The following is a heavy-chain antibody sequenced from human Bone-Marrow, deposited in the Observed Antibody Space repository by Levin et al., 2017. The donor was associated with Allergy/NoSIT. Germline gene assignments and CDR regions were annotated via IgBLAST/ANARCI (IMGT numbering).Heavy chain of an antibody. CDR3: ARDRVSSTYYDRLYYYYHGMDV. D-gene: IGHD1-26*01. V-gene: IGHV3-11*01. J-gene: IGHJ6*02. Sequence: GGSLRLSCAASGFTFSDYYMSWIRQAPGKGLQWVSYISSRGINIYSADSVKGRFTISRDNAKNSLFLQMNSMRAEDTAVYYCARDRVSSTYYDRLYYYYHGMDVWGQGTTVTV. CDR2: ISSRGINI. CDR1: GFTFSDYY.